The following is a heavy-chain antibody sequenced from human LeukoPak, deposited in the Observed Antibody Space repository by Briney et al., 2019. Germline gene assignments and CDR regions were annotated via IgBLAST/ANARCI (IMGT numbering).Heavy chain of an antibody. Sequence: GGSLTLSCAASGFTFSTYFMHWVRQAPGKGLEWVSDIASDGSHTFYGDSVKGRLIISRDNYTNTLYLQMNSLRAEDTAVYFCARERQDTILHSGAFDIWGQGTMVTVSS. V-gene: IGHV3-30-3*01. CDR1: GFTFSTYF. CDR3: ARERQDTILHSGAFDI. CDR2: IASDGSHT. D-gene: IGHD2-21*01. J-gene: IGHJ3*02.